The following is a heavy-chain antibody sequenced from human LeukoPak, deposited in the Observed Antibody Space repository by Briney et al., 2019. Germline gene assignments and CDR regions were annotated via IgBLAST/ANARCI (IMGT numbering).Heavy chain of an antibody. D-gene: IGHD6-19*01. V-gene: IGHV1-2*02. CDR2: INPNSGGT. CDR1: GYTFTGYY. J-gene: IGHJ4*02. Sequence: ASVKVSCKASGYTFTGYYMHWVRQAPGQGLEWMGWINPNSGGTNYAQKFQERVTITRDMSTSTAYMELSSLRSEDTAVYYCAAGGGWVTPKFDYWGQGTLVTVSS. CDR3: AAGGGWVTPKFDY.